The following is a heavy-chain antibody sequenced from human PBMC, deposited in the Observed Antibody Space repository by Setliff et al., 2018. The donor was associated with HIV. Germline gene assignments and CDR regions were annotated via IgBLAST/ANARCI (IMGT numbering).Heavy chain of an antibody. J-gene: IGHJ6*03. D-gene: IGHD5-18*01. CDR3: ARDQWGYSYGYYYYYYMDV. V-gene: IGHV4-34*01. CDR1: GGSFSGYY. Sequence: SETLSLTCAVYGGSFSGYYWSWIRQPPGKGLEWIGEINHSGSTNYNPSLKSRVTISVDTSKNTLYLQMNSLRAEDTAVYYCARDQWGYSYGYYYYYYMDVWGKGTTVTVSS. CDR2: INHSGST.